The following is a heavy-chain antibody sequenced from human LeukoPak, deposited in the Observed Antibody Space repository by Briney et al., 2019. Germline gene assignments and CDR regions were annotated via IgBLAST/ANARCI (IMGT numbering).Heavy chain of an antibody. J-gene: IGHJ5*02. CDR2: IYYSGST. D-gene: IGHD6-6*01. CDR3: ARQDSSFLFDP. V-gene: IGHV4-61*08. CDR1: GGSISSGGYY. Sequence: PSETLSLTCTVSGGSISSGGYYWSWIRQHPGKGLEWIGYIYYSGSTNYNPSLKSRVTISVDTSKNQFSLKLSSVTAADTAVYYCARQDSSFLFDPWGQGTLVTVSS.